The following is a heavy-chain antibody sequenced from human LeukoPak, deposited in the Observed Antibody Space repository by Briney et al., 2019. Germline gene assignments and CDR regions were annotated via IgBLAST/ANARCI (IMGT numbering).Heavy chain of an antibody. V-gene: IGHV3-53*01. CDR1: GFTVSSDY. CDR2: IYSGGST. CDR3: ARDCSGDNCYSRSDAFDI. D-gene: IGHD2-15*01. J-gene: IGHJ3*02. Sequence: GGSLRLSCAASGFTVSSDYMSWVRQAPGKGLEWVSVIYSGGSTYYADSVKGRFTISRDNSKNTLYLQMSSLRAEDTAVYYCARDCSGDNCYSRSDAFDIWGQGTMVTASS.